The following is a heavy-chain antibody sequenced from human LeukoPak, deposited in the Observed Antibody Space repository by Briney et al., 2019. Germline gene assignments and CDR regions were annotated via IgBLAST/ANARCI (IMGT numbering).Heavy chain of an antibody. CDR1: GFTFSSYW. CDR3: ARSRGPSYYYDSSGYPSGY. Sequence: PGGSLRLSCAASGFTFSSYWMSWVRQAPGKRLEWVANIKQDGSEKYYVDSVKGRFTISRDNAKNSLYLQMNSLRAEDTAVYYCARSRGPSYYYDSSGYPSGYWGQGTLVTVSS. CDR2: IKQDGSEK. D-gene: IGHD3-22*01. V-gene: IGHV3-7*01. J-gene: IGHJ4*02.